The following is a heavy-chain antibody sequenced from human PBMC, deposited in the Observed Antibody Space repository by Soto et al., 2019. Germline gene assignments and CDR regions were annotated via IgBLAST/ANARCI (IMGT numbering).Heavy chain of an antibody. V-gene: IGHV3-23*01. CDR3: AKNLPTVTTYNWYFDL. CDR1: GFASNNYG. CDR2: IFGGST. Sequence: EVQLLESGGDLVQPGGSLRLSCAASGFASNNYGMSWVRQAPGKGLEWVSGIFGGSTFYADSVTGRFTISRDNSKNTLYLQMNSLSAEDTAVYYCAKNLPTVTTYNWYFDLWGRGTLVAVSS. J-gene: IGHJ2*01. D-gene: IGHD4-4*01.